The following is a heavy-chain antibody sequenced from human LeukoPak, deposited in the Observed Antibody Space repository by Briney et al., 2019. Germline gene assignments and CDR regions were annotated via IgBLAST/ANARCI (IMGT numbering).Heavy chain of an antibody. CDR2: IYGSGSS. CDR1: GASINGYF. D-gene: IGHD3-10*01. Sequence: PSETLSLTCTVSGASINGYFWSWIRQTDGGGLEWIGRIYGSGSSNYNPSFESGVTVSSDTTKNQCCLELRSVTAANTAVYYCSRDMVRETLMDWFDPWGPGIVVTVSS. V-gene: IGHV4-4*07. J-gene: IGHJ5*02. CDR3: SRDMVRETLMDWFDP.